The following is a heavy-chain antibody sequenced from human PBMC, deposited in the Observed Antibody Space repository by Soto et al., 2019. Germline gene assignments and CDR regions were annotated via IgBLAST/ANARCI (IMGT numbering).Heavy chain of an antibody. Sequence: SETLSLTCTVSGGPFSRGGYYWSWIRQHPGKGLECIGYIFYTGSTNYNPSLKSRVTISVDTSKNQFSLKLSSVTAADTAVYYCARMWSGYNSHWGQGTLVTVSS. CDR3: ARMWSGYNSH. V-gene: IGHV4-31*03. D-gene: IGHD6-25*01. CDR1: GGPFSRGGYY. CDR2: IFYTGST. J-gene: IGHJ4*02.